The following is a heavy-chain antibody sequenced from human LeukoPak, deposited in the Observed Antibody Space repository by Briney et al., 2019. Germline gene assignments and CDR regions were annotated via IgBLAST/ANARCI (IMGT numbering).Heavy chain of an antibody. J-gene: IGHJ4*02. CDR3: HGSGGYYDY. D-gene: IGHD3-10*01. CDR2: INQDESEK. CDR1: GFTFSDYW. V-gene: IGHV3-7*03. Sequence: GGSLRLSCAASGFTFSDYWMSWVRQAPGKGLEWVANINQDESEKYYVDSVKGRFTISRDNAKNSLYLQMNSLRAEDTALYYCHGSGGYYDYWGQGTLVTVSS.